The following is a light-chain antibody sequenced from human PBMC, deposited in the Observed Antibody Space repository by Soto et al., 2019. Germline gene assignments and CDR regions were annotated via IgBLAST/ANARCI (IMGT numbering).Light chain of an antibody. CDR2: DAS. CDR1: QDISNF. Sequence: DIQMTQSPSSLSASIGDRVSITCQASQDISNFLNWYQQKPGKPPKLLIFDASDLRTGVPSRFSRSGSGTYFTFTISSLQPEDVATYFCQQYDNLPFTFGPGTKVDVK. CDR3: QQYDNLPFT. J-gene: IGKJ3*01. V-gene: IGKV1-33*01.